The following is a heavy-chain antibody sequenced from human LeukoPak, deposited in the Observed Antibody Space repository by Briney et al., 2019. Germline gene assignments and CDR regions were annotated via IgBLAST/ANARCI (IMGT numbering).Heavy chain of an antibody. V-gene: IGHV4-34*01. D-gene: IGHD2-15*01. CDR1: GGSFSGYY. J-gene: IGHJ4*02. CDR2: INHSGST. CDR3: FVLPLGY. Sequence: SETLSLTCAVYGGSFSGYYWSWIRQPPGKGLEWIGEINHSGSTNYNPSLKSRVTMSVDTSKNQFSLKLSSVTAADTAVYYCFVLPLGYWGQGTLVTVSS.